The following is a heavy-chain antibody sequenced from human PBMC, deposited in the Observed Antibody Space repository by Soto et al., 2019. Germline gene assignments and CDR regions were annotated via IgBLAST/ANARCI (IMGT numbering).Heavy chain of an antibody. D-gene: IGHD3-3*01. J-gene: IGHJ4*02. V-gene: IGHV4-30-4*01. CDR2: IYYSGSS. CDR3: ARLFWSGYHLDF. CDR1: GASISNDHYY. Sequence: NLSETLSLTCSVSGASISNDHYYWNWIRQPPGKGLEWLGYIYYSGSSSYSPSLKSRLTMSLDTSTNQFSLRLTSVTAADTAVYYCARLFWSGYHLDFWGQGILVTVSS.